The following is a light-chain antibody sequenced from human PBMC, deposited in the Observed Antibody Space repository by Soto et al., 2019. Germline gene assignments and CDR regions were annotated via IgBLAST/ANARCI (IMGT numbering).Light chain of an antibody. CDR3: QQYGSSRT. Sequence: EIVLTQSPGTLSLSPGERATLSCRASQSVSSSYLAWYQQKPGQAPRLLIYGASSRATGIPDRFSGSGSGTDFTLTISRLEPEDFAAYYCQQYGSSRTVGQGTKVDIK. J-gene: IGKJ1*01. CDR1: QSVSSSY. CDR2: GAS. V-gene: IGKV3-20*01.